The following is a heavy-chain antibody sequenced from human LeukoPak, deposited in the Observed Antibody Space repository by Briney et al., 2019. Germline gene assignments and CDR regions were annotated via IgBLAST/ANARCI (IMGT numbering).Heavy chain of an antibody. V-gene: IGHV3-48*02. CDR2: ISSSSSTI. CDR3: ARDSSYGYTTLGIYYYYGMDV. D-gene: IGHD5-18*01. Sequence: GGSLRLSCAASGFTFSSYSMNWVRQAPGKGLEWVSYISSSSSTIYYADSVKGRFTISRDNAKNSLYLQVNSLRDEDTAVYYCARDSSYGYTTLGIYYYYGMDVWGQGTTVTVSS. CDR1: GFTFSSYS. J-gene: IGHJ6*02.